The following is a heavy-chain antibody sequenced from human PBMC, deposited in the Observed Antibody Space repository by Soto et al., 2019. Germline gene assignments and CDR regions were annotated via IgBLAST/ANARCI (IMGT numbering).Heavy chain of an antibody. CDR3: ASQKLDAHAYFDY. CDR1: GGSISSDSYY. V-gene: IGHV4-39*01. J-gene: IGHJ4*02. Sequence: PSETLSLTCTVSGGSISSDSYYWGWIRQSPEKGLEWIASISYSGSTYYNPTLKSRVTISVDTSRNQLSLKLTSVTPDDTAVYYCASQKLDAHAYFDYWGQGILVTVSS. D-gene: IGHD1-1*01. CDR2: ISYSGST.